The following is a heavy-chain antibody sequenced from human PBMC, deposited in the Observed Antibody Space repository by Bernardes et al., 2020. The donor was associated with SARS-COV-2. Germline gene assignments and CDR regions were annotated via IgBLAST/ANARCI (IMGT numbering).Heavy chain of an antibody. CDR3: ASALRASDY. V-gene: IGHV3-7*03. CDR1: NFAFTEYW. D-gene: IGHD5-12*01. CDR2: IEPDGTGA. J-gene: IGHJ4*02. Sequence: GGSLRLSCSASNFAFTEYWITWVRQAPGKGLEWVANIEPDGTGAHYVDSVKGRFTISRDNAKHSVYLQMSSLRVQDTAVYYWASALRASDYWGQGTLVTVSS.